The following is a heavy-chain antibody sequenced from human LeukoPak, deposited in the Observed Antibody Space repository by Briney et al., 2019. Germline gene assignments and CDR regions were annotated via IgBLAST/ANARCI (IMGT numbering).Heavy chain of an antibody. CDR3: ARVPSSRVSAFDI. D-gene: IGHD6-19*01. Sequence: IKQYGSYKYYVPSVNGRFTISRDNAKNSLYLQMNSLRAEDTAVYYCARVPSSRVSAFDIWGQGTMVTVSS. J-gene: IGHJ3*02. CDR2: IKQYGSYK. V-gene: IGHV3-7*01.